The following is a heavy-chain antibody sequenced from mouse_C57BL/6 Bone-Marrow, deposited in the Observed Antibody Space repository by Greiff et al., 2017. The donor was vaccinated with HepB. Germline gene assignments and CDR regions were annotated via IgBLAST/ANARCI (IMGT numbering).Heavy chain of an antibody. V-gene: IGHV1-69*01. CDR1: GYTFTSYW. D-gene: IGHD2-3*01. Sequence: QVQLQQPGAELVMPGASVKLSCKASGYTFTSYWMHWVKQRPGQGLEWIGEIDPSDSYTNYNQKFKGKSTLTVDKSSSTAYMQLSSLTSEDAAVYYCAREDYDGYRWYFDVWGTGTTVTVSS. CDR2: IDPSDSYT. J-gene: IGHJ1*03. CDR3: AREDYDGYRWYFDV.